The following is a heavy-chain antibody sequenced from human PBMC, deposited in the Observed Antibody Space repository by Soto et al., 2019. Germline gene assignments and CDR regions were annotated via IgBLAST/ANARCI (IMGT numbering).Heavy chain of an antibody. CDR3: ARGIAVAGRGRAFDI. J-gene: IGHJ3*02. CDR2: INHSGST. V-gene: IGHV4-34*01. Sequence: QVQLQQWGAGLLKPSATLSLTCAVYGGSFSGYYWSWIRQPPGKGLEWIGEINHSGSTNYNPSLKSRVTISVDTSKNQFYLKRSSVTAADTAVYYWARGIAVAGRGRAFDIWGQGTMVTVSS. CDR1: GGSFSGYY. D-gene: IGHD6-19*01.